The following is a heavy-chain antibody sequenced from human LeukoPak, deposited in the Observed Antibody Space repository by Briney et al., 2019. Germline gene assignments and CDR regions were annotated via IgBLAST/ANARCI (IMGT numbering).Heavy chain of an antibody. Sequence: GGSLRLSCAASGFTFTNYAMTWVRQAPGKGLEWVSGISGRGGSAYYADSVNGRFTISRDNSKNTMYLRMSSLRAEDTAIYYCAKEYCSGDNCHSYGMDVWGQGTTVTVSS. J-gene: IGHJ6*02. CDR1: GFTFTNYA. CDR3: AKEYCSGDNCHSYGMDV. V-gene: IGHV3-23*01. D-gene: IGHD2-15*01. CDR2: ISGRGGSA.